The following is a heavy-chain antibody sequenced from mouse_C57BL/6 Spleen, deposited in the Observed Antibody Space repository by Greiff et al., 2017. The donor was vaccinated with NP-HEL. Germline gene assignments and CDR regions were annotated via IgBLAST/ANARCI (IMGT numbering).Heavy chain of an antibody. D-gene: IGHD2-1*01. CDR2: IWSGGST. CDR1: GFSLTSYG. CDR3: ARNRVYYGNYDYAMDY. V-gene: IGHV2-2*01. Sequence: VQLQQSGPGLVQPSQSLSITCTVSGFSLTSYGVHWVRQSPGKGLEWLGVIWSGGSTDYNAAFISRLSISKDNSKSQVFFKMISLQADDTAIYYCARNRVYYGNYDYAMDYWGQGTSVTVSS. J-gene: IGHJ4*01.